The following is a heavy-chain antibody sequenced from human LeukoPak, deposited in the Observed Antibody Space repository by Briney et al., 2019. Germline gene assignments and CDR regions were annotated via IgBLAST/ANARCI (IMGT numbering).Heavy chain of an antibody. CDR1: GYSISSGYY. J-gene: IGHJ4*02. V-gene: IGHV4-38-2*02. D-gene: IGHD4-17*01. CDR2: IYHSGST. Sequence: SETLSLTCTVSGYSISSGYYWGWIRQPPGKGLEWIGSIYHSGSTYYNPSLKSRVTISVDTSKNQFSLKLSSVTAADTAVYYCARNPTTVILFDYWGQGTLVTVSS. CDR3: ARNPTTVILFDY.